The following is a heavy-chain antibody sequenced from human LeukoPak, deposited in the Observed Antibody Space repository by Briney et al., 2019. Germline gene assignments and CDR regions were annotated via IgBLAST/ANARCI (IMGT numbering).Heavy chain of an antibody. Sequence: GGSLRLSCAASGFTFSSYSMNWVRQAQGKGLEWVSCISSSSSYIYYADSVKGRFTISRDNAKNSLYLQMNSLRAEDTAVYYCARVLVGATGPFDYWGQGTLVTVSS. CDR1: GFTFSSYS. J-gene: IGHJ4*02. CDR2: ISSSSSYI. V-gene: IGHV3-21*01. D-gene: IGHD1-26*01. CDR3: ARVLVGATGPFDY.